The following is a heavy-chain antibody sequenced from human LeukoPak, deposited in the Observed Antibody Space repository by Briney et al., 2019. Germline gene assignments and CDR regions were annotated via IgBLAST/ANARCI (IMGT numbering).Heavy chain of an antibody. V-gene: IGHV4-38-2*01. CDR2: IYHSGST. Sequence: PSETLSLTCAVSGYSISSGYYWGWIRQPPGKGLEWIGSIYHSGSTYYNPSLKSRVTISVDTSKNQFSLKLSSVTAADTAVYYCARQGYCSSTSCYTGSWFDPWGQGTLVTVSS. D-gene: IGHD2-2*02. J-gene: IGHJ5*02. CDR3: ARQGYCSSTSCYTGSWFDP. CDR1: GYSISSGYY.